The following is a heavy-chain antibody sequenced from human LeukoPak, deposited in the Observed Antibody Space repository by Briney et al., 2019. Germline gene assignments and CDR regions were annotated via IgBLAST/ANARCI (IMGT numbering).Heavy chain of an antibody. V-gene: IGHV3-33*01. J-gene: IGHJ4*02. CDR1: GFTFSSYG. CDR3: AREDCSGGSCYIDY. Sequence: GGSLRLSCAASGFTFSSYGMHWVRQAPGMGLEWVAVIWYDGSNKYYADSVKGRFTISRDNSKNTLYLQMNSLRAEDTAVYYCAREDCSGGSCYIDYWGQGTLVTVSS. D-gene: IGHD2-15*01. CDR2: IWYDGSNK.